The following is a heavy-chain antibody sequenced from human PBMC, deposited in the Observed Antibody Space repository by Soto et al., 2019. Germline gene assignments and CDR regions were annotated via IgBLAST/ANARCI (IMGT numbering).Heavy chain of an antibody. D-gene: IGHD2-2*01. CDR2: IIPIPGTA. J-gene: IGHJ6*02. V-gene: IGHV1-69*01. CDR1: GGTFGSYA. CDR3: ARSQGSSTSLEIYYYYYYGMDV. Sequence: VQLVQSGAEVKKPGSSVKVSCKASGGTFGSYAISWVRQAPGQGLEWMGGIIPIPGTANYAQKFQGRVTIAADESTSTAYMELSSLRSEDTAVYYCARSQGSSTSLEIYYYYYYGMDVWDQGTTVTVSS.